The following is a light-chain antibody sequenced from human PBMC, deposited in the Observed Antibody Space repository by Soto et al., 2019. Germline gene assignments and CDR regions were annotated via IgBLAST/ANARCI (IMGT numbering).Light chain of an antibody. V-gene: IGLV2-23*03. CDR3: RSYAGSRTFVG. J-gene: IGLJ2*01. Sequence: QSVLTQPASMSGSPGQSITISCTGTTSDVGSYNLISWYQQYPGTAPKLIIYEGTKRPSGISNRFSASKSGNTASLTISGLQAEDEADYYCRSYAGSRTFVGLGGGTKLTVL. CDR2: EGT. CDR1: TSDVGSYNL.